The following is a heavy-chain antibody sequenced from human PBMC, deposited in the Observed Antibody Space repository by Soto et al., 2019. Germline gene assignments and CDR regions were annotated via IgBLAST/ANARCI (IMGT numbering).Heavy chain of an antibody. D-gene: IGHD6-19*01. V-gene: IGHV3-30*18. CDR3: AKGLYSSGWYGGIDS. J-gene: IGHJ4*02. CDR2: ISFDGSNE. Sequence: QVQLVESGGGVVQPGRSLRLSCAASGFTFNNFGMHWVRLAPGKGLEWVAVISFDGSNEYYVDLVKGRFTISRDNSKNTLYLQMNSLRLEDSAVYYCAKGLYSSGWYGGIDSWGQGILVTVSS. CDR1: GFTFNNFG.